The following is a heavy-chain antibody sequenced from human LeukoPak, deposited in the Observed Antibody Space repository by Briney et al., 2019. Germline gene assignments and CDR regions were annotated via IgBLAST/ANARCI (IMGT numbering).Heavy chain of an antibody. CDR1: GYTFTSYY. J-gene: IGHJ4*02. V-gene: IGHV1-46*01. CDR3: ARDADDFSGYSNFDY. D-gene: IGHD3-22*01. CDR2: INPSGDST. Sequence: ASVKVSCKASGYTFTSYYMHWVRQAPGQGLEWMGIINPSGDSTNYAQKFQGRVTMTRDTSTSTVYMELSSLRSEDTAVYYCARDADDFSGYSNFDYWGQGTLVTVSS.